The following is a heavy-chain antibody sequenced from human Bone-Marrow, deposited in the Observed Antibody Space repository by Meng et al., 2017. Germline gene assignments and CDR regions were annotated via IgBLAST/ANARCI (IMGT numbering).Heavy chain of an antibody. V-gene: IGHV1-69*13. D-gene: IGHD2-15*01. CDR2: IIPSFGTA. J-gene: IGHJ6*02. Sequence: SVKVSCKASGGTFSSYAISWVRQAPGQGLEWMGGIIPSFGTANYAQKFQGRVTITADESTSTAYMELSSLRSEDTAVYYCARDPRYCSGGSCYYARRYGMDVWGQGTTVTVSS. CDR1: GGTFSSYA. CDR3: ARDPRYCSGGSCYYARRYGMDV.